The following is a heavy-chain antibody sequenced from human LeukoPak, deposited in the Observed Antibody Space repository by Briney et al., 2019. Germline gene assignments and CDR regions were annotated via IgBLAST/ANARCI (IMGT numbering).Heavy chain of an antibody. J-gene: IGHJ4*02. CDR3: AKAFSYDILTGYAY. CDR1: GFTFDDYA. CDR2: ISWNSGSI. V-gene: IGHV3-9*01. D-gene: IGHD3-9*01. Sequence: GGSLRLSCAASGFTFDDYAMHWVRHAPGKGLEWVSGISWNSGSIGYADSVKGRFTISRDNAKNSLYLQMNSLRAEDTALYYCAKAFSYDILTGYAYWGQGTLVTVSS.